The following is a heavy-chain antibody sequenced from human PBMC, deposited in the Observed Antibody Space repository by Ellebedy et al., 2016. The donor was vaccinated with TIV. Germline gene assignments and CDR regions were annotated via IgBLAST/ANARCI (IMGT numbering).Heavy chain of an antibody. V-gene: IGHV3-48*04. Sequence: PGESLRLSCVASGFTFSSYSMNWVRQAPGKGLEWVSHISSSAITIYYADSVKGRFTISRDNAENSLFLEMNSLRVEDTAVYYCAAEAWWRLDSWGQGTLVTVSS. CDR2: ISSSAITI. CDR1: GFTFSSYS. J-gene: IGHJ4*02. CDR3: AAEAWWRLDS. D-gene: IGHD2-15*01.